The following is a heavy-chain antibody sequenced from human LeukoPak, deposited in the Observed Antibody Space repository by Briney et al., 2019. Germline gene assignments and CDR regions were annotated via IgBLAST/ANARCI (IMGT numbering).Heavy chain of an antibody. V-gene: IGHV4-59*01. J-gene: IGHJ5*02. CDR3: ARQGKYYDILTGYQSLSWFDP. CDR2: IYYSGNT. Sequence: SQTLSLTCTVSGGSISSDYWSWIRQPPGKGLEWIGYIYYSGNTNYNPSLKSRVTISVDTPKNQFSLKLSSVTAADTAVYYCARQGKYYDILTGYQSLSWFDPWGQGTLVTVSS. CDR1: GGSISSDY. D-gene: IGHD3-9*01.